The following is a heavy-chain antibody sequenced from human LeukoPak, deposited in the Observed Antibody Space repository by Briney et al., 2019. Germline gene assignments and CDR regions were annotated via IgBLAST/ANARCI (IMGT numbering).Heavy chain of an antibody. V-gene: IGHV3-21*06. CDR1: GFTFSSYS. CDR2: ISSSRSYI. D-gene: IGHD2-15*01. CDR3: ARVGGSGYFDL. Sequence: PGGSLRLSCAASGFTFSSYSMNWVRQAPGKGLEWVSYISSSRSYIYYADSVKGRFTISRDNAKNSLYLQMNSLRAEDTAVYYCARVGGSGYFDLWGRGTLVTVSS. J-gene: IGHJ2*01.